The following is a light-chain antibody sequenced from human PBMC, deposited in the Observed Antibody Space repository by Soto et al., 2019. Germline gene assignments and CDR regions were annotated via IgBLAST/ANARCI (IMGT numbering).Light chain of an antibody. CDR2: EVN. CDR1: SSDVGAYNF. CDR3: SSYTGTSGRV. V-gene: IGLV2-14*01. J-gene: IGLJ3*02. Sequence: QSVLTQPASVSGSPGQSITISCTGTSSDVGAYNFVSWYQQYPGKAPKVMIYEVNNRPSGVSNRFSGSKSGNTASLTISGLQAEDEADYYCSSYTGTSGRVFGGGTKVTVL.